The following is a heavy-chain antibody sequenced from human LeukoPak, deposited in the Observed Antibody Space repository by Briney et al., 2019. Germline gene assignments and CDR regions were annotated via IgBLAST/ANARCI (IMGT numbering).Heavy chain of an antibody. CDR3: ARHLGSGWHAMDV. V-gene: IGHV4-59*08. D-gene: IGHD2-15*01. Sequence: PSETLSLTCTVSGGSVSSYFWSWIRQPPGKGLEWIGYVYYSGSTNYNPSLKSRVTISVETSKTQFSLRLSSVTAADTAVYYCARHLGSGWHAMDVWGQGTTVTVSS. J-gene: IGHJ6*02. CDR2: VYYSGST. CDR1: GGSVSSYF.